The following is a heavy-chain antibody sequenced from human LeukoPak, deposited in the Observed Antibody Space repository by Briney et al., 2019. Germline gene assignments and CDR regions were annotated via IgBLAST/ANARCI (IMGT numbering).Heavy chain of an antibody. CDR2: IKQDGSDK. J-gene: IGHJ4*02. CDR1: GFTFSRFW. D-gene: IGHD6-13*01. V-gene: IGHV3-7*05. CDR3: AREGIAGYYFDY. Sequence: GGSLRLSWAASGFTFSRFWMSWVRQAPGKGLEWVANIKQDGSDKYYVASVKGRFTISRDNAKNSLYLQMNSLRAEDTAVYYCAREGIAGYYFDYWGQGTLITVSS.